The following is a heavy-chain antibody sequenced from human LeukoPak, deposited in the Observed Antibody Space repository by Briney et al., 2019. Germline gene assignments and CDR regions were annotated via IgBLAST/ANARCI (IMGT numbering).Heavy chain of an antibody. Sequence: SQTLSLTCALSGDSLSSNSAAWNWLRHSPSRRLEWLGRTYYRSKLYNDYAVSVKSRITINTDTSKNQFSLQLNSVTPEDTAVYYCASARFGESWFDPWGQGTLVTVSS. J-gene: IGHJ5*02. CDR1: GDSLSSNSAA. V-gene: IGHV6-1*01. D-gene: IGHD3-10*01. CDR2: TYYRSKLYN. CDR3: ASARFGESWFDP.